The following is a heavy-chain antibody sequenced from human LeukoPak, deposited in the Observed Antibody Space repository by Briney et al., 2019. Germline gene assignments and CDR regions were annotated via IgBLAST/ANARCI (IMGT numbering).Heavy chain of an antibody. V-gene: IGHV4-59*01. CDR3: AREARVTYDILTGYFDY. CDR1: GGSISSYY. CDR2: IYYSGST. D-gene: IGHD3-9*01. Sequence: SETLSLTCTVSGGSISSYYWSWIRQPPGKGLEWIGYIYYSGSTNYNPSLKSRVTISVDTSKNQFSLKLSSVTAADTAVYYCAREARVTYDILTGYFDYWGQGTLVTFSS. J-gene: IGHJ4*02.